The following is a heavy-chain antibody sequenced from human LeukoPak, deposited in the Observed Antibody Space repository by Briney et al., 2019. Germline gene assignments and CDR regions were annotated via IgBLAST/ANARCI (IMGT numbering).Heavy chain of an antibody. CDR1: GFTFSTDW. V-gene: IGHV3-7*01. J-gene: IGHJ4*02. CDR3: TRDTGCSGGTCYSFYDS. Sequence: PGGSLRLSCAASGFTFSTDWMTWVRQAPGKGLEWVANIKEDGSEKYYVDSVKGRFTISRDNAKNSLYLQMNTLRAEDTAVYYCTRDTGCSGGTCYSFYDSWGQGTLVTVSS. CDR2: IKEDGSEK. D-gene: IGHD2-15*01.